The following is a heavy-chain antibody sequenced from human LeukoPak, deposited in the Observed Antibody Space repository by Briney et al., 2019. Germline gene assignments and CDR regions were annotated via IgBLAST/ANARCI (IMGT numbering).Heavy chain of an antibody. CDR1: GFTFGDYA. V-gene: IGHV3-49*04. CDR3: TISGGY. CDR2: TRSETYGGTT. Sequence: PGGSLRLSCTASGFTFGDYAVSWVRQAPGKGLEWVSFTRSETYGGTTEYAASVKGRFFISRDDSKSIAYLQMNSLKTEDTAVYDCTISGGYWGQGTLVTVSS. J-gene: IGHJ4*02. D-gene: IGHD2-15*01.